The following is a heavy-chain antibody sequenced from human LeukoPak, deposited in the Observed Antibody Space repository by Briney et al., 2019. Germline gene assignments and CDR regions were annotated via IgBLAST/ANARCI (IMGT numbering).Heavy chain of an antibody. CDR1: GGSFSGYY. Sequence: SLETLSLTCAVYGGSFSGYYWSWIRQPPGKGLEWIGEINHSGSTNYNPSLKSRVTISVDTSKNQFSLKLSSVTAADTAVYYCARVYDSSGYYYPYFDYWGQGTPVTVSS. V-gene: IGHV4-34*01. J-gene: IGHJ4*02. CDR2: INHSGST. CDR3: ARVYDSSGYYYPYFDY. D-gene: IGHD3-22*01.